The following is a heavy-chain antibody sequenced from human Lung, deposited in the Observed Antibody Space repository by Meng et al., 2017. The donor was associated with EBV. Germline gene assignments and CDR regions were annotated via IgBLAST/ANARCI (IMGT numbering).Heavy chain of an antibody. CDR3: ARGATSVIDL. CDR1: GDSVSSSRAA. J-gene: IGHJ2*01. CDR2: TNYKYQWYN. V-gene: IGHV6-1*01. Sequence: QVYGPQSVPGLGTPSHTLAVTGGISGDSVSSSRAAWTRIRQSPSRGLEWLGRTNYKYQWYNDYAVFSKSRITINPDTSKNQFSLQLNSVTPEDTAVYYCARGATSVIDLWGRGTLVTVSS.